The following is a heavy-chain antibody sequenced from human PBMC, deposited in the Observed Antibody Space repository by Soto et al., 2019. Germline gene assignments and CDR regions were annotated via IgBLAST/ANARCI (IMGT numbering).Heavy chain of an antibody. CDR1: GYSFTSFW. J-gene: IGHJ4*02. CDR3: ARLTAVAGKPIDS. CDR2: IDPSDSYT. V-gene: IGHV5-10-1*01. Sequence: PGESLKISCRGSGYSFTSFWITWVRQMPGKGLEWMGTIDPSDSYTTYSPSFQGHVSISADKSVSTASLQWNSLKASDTATYFCARLTAVAGKPIDSWGQGTVVTVYS. D-gene: IGHD6-19*01.